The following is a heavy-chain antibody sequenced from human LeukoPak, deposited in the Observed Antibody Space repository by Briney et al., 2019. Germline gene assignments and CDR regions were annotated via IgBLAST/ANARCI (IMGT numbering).Heavy chain of an antibody. V-gene: IGHV1-2*02. D-gene: IGHD2-2*01. CDR2: INPNSGGT. CDR1: GYTFAGYF. J-gene: IGHJ4*02. CDR3: ARLADCSSSSCRSFDY. Sequence: ASVKVSCKTSGYTFAGYFVHWVGQAPGQGLEWMGWINPNSGGTNYTQNFQGRVTITRDTSITTAYMELSRLTSDDTALYYCARLADCSSSSCRSFDYWGQGTLVTVSS.